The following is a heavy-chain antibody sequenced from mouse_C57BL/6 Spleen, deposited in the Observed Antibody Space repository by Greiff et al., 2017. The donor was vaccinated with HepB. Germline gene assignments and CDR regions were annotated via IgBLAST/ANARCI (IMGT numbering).Heavy chain of an antibody. Sequence: EVKLVESEGGLVQPGSSMKLSCTASGFTFSDYYMAWVRQVPEKGLEWVANINYDGSSTYYLDSLKSRFIISRDNAKNILYLQMSSLKSEDTATYYCARERDYYGSYYFDYWGQGTTLTVSS. CDR3: ARERDYYGSYYFDY. D-gene: IGHD1-1*01. CDR2: INYDGSST. V-gene: IGHV5-16*01. CDR1: GFTFSDYY. J-gene: IGHJ2*01.